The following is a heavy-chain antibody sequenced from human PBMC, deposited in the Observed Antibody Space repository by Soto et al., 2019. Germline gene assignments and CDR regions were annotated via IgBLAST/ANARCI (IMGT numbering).Heavy chain of an antibody. CDR1: GGSISSFY. J-gene: IGHJ4*02. V-gene: IGHV4-4*07. CDR3: AREVVVGATTRGHFDY. D-gene: IGHD1-26*01. CDR2: IYTSGST. Sequence: TSGTLSLTFTVSGGSISSFYWSWIPQPAVKGLDWIGRIYTSGSTNYNPSLKSRVTMSVDTSKNQFSLKLSSVTAADTAVYYCAREVVVGATTRGHFDYWVQGTLVTVSS.